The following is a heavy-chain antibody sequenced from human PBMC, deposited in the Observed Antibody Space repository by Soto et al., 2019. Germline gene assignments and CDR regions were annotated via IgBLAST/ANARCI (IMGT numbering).Heavy chain of an antibody. J-gene: IGHJ4*02. Sequence: QVQLVQSGAEVKKPGSSVKVSCKASGGTFSSYAISWVRQAPGQGLEWMGGMNAGVGNTLYSQKFQGRITITRDTSASTAYMELNSLKSEDTAIYYCARDTGYTFGSLNYWGPGTLVTVSS. CDR2: MNAGVGNT. V-gene: IGHV1-69*06. D-gene: IGHD5-18*01. CDR1: GGTFSSYA. CDR3: ARDTGYTFGSLNY.